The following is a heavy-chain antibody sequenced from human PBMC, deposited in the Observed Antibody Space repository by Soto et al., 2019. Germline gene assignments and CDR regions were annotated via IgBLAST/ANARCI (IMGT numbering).Heavy chain of an antibody. CDR1: GGSITTGGYY. CDR2: RYYSEST. CDR3: ARTKCSGGSCYSWSLDY. D-gene: IGHD2-15*01. V-gene: IGHV4-31*03. Sequence: SETLSLTCTVSGGSITTGGYYWSWIRQLAGKGLEWIGHRYYSESTYYNPSLKSRASISLDTSKNQFSLKLSFVTAADTAMYYCARTKCSGGSCYSWSLDYWGQGTPVTVSS. J-gene: IGHJ4*02.